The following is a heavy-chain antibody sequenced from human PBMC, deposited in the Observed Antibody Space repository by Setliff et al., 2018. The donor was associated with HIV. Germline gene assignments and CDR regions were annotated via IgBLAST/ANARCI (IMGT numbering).Heavy chain of an antibody. J-gene: IGHJ1*01. CDR3: ANGGANGWYGGYFQH. D-gene: IGHD6-19*01. CDR1: GFTVSSYY. V-gene: IGHV3-53*01. CDR2: IYSGGST. Sequence: GSLRLSCAASGFTVSSYYMTWVRQAPGKGLEWVSVIYSGGSTYYADSVKGRFTISRDNSKNTVYLQMNSLSAVDTAVYYCANGGANGWYGGYFQHWGQGTLVTVSS.